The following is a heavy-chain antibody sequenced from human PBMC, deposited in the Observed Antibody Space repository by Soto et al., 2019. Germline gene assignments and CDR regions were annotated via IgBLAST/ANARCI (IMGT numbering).Heavy chain of an antibody. Sequence: QVQLVQSGAEVKKPGSSVKVSCKASGGTFSSYAISWVRQAPGQGLEWMGGIIPIFGTANYAQKFQGRVTMTADKSTRTAPMELSRLRSEATAVYYCARGVICSSTRCPGWFAPWGQGTLVTVSS. V-gene: IGHV1-69*06. CDR3: ARGVICSSTRCPGWFAP. CDR1: GGTFSSYA. CDR2: IIPIFGTA. D-gene: IGHD2-2*01. J-gene: IGHJ5*02.